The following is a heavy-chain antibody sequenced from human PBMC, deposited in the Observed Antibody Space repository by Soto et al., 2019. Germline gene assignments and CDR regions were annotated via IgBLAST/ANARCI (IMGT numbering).Heavy chain of an antibody. J-gene: IGHJ4*02. CDR2: VYYSGST. CDR3: NGGSCPDY. CDR1: GDSVNSYY. D-gene: IGHD2-15*01. V-gene: IGHV4-59*02. Sequence: SETLSLTCTVTGDSVNSYYWSWMRQPPGKGLECMGYVYYSGSTNYNPSLKSRVTISVDTSKNQISLRLKSVTAADTAVYYCNGGSCPDYWGQGTLVTVSS.